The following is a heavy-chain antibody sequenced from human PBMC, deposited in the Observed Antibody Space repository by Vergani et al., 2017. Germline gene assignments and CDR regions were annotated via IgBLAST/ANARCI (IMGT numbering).Heavy chain of an antibody. V-gene: IGHV5-51*03. CDR3: ARRDGFSTIFGFDP. CDR1: GYSFTSYW. Sequence: EVQLLESGGGLVQPGESLKISCKGSGYSFTSYWIGWVRQMPGKGLEWMGIIYPGDSDTRYSPSFQGQVTISADKSISTAYLQWSSLKASDTAMYYCARRDGFSTIFGFDPWGQGTLVTVSS. CDR2: IYPGDSDT. J-gene: IGHJ5*02. D-gene: IGHD3-3*01.